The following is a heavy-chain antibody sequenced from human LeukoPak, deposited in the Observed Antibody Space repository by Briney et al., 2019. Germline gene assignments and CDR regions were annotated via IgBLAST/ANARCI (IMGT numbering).Heavy chain of an antibody. CDR1: GGSISSGSYY. D-gene: IGHD5-18*01. CDR3: ATELSGYSYGFDY. Sequence: SETLSLTCTVSGGSISSGSYYWSWIRQPAGKGLEWIGRIYTSGSTNYNPSLKGRVTISVDTSKNQFSLKLSSVTAADTAVYYCATELSGYSYGFDYWGQGTLVTVSS. J-gene: IGHJ4*02. CDR2: IYTSGST. V-gene: IGHV4-61*02.